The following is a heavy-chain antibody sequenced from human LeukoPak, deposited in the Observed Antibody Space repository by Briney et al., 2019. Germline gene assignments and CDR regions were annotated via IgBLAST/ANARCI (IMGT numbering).Heavy chain of an antibody. CDR3: ARDRGSPWFDP. J-gene: IGHJ5*02. D-gene: IGHD3-10*01. CDR2: IYTSGST. V-gene: IGHV4-4*07. CDR1: GGAISSYH. Sequence: SETLSLTCAVSGGAISSYHLSWIRQPAGKGLEWIGRIYTSGSTNYNPSLKSRVTMSVDTSKNQFSLKLSSVTAADTAVYYCARDRGSPWFDPWGQGTLVTVSS.